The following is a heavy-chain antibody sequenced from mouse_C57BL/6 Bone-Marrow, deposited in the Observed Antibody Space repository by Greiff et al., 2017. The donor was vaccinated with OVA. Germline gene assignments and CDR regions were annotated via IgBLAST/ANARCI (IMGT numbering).Heavy chain of an antibody. V-gene: IGHV7-1*01. Sequence: EVKLVESGGGLVQSGRSLRLSCATSGFTFSDFYMEWVRQAPGKGLEWIAASRNKANDYTTEYSASVKGRFIVSRDTSQSILYLQMNALRAEDTAIYYCATSYGSSPYWYFDVWGTGTTVTVSS. CDR2: SRNKANDYTT. J-gene: IGHJ1*03. CDR1: GFTFSDFY. CDR3: ATSYGSSPYWYFDV. D-gene: IGHD1-1*01.